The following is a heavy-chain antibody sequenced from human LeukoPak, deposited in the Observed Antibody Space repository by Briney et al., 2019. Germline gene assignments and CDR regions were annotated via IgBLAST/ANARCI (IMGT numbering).Heavy chain of an antibody. CDR2: ISAYDGET. CDR3: ARGGKNYLDF. D-gene: IGHD1-26*01. V-gene: IGHV1-18*01. J-gene: IGHJ4*02. Sequence: ISAYDGETRYAQKFQGRVTLTTDTSTGTVYMEMRRLRSDDTAVYYCARGGKNYLDFWGQGTLVTVSS.